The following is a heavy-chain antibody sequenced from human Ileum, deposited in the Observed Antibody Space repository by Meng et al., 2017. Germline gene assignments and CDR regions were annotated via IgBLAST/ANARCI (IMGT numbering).Heavy chain of an antibody. Sequence: QDSGQGPAQPSGTSSLTCAVSGDSISTTNWWNWVRQPPGEGLEWIGEIYHSGLVNYNLSLKSRVTLSIDKSKNQFSLKLISVTAADTGVYYCAANSGKKMHSWGQGTLVTVSS. CDR2: IYHSGLV. CDR1: GDSISTTNW. CDR3: AANSGKKMHS. J-gene: IGHJ4*02. V-gene: IGHV4-4*02. D-gene: IGHD4-23*01.